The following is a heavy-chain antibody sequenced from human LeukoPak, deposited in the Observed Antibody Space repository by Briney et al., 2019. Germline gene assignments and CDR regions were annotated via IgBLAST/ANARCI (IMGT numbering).Heavy chain of an antibody. Sequence: SVKVSCKASGGTFSSYAISWVRRAPGQGLEWMGGIIPIFGTANYAQKFQGRVTITTDESTSTAYMELSSLRSEDTAVYYCARGGNYDILTGPYYFDYWGQGTLVTVSS. J-gene: IGHJ4*02. CDR1: GGTFSSYA. CDR3: ARGGNYDILTGPYYFDY. D-gene: IGHD3-9*01. V-gene: IGHV1-69*05. CDR2: IIPIFGTA.